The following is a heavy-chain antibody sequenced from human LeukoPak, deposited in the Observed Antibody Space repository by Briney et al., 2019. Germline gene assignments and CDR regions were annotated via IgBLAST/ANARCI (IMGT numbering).Heavy chain of an antibody. J-gene: IGHJ4*02. CDR3: AKDIGYGDYGGFDY. CDR1: GFTFSSYA. CDR2: ISGSGDST. D-gene: IGHD4-17*01. V-gene: IGHV3-23*01. Sequence: GGSLRLSCAASGFTFSSYAMSWVRQAPGKGLEWVSAISGSGDSTYYADSVKGRFTISRDNSKNTLYLQMNSLRAEDTAVYYCAKDIGYGDYGGFDYWGQGTLVTVSS.